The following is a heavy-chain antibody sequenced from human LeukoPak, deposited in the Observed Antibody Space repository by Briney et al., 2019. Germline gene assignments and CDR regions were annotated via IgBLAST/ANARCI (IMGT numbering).Heavy chain of an antibody. CDR3: ARMYYYDNSFDY. CDR1: GGSVSSSSYY. V-gene: IGHV4-61*01. J-gene: IGHJ4*02. Sequence: SETLSLTCSVSGGSVSSSSYYWSWIRQPPGKGLEWIAYIYYSGSTNYNPSLKSRVTISVDTSKNQFSLKLSSVTAADTAVYYCARMYYYDNSFDYWGQGTLVTVSS. D-gene: IGHD3-22*01. CDR2: IYYSGST.